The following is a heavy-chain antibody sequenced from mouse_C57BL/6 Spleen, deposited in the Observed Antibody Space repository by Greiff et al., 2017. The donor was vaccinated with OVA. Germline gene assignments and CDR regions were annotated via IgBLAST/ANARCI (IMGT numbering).Heavy chain of an antibody. Sequence: EVKLMESEGGLVQPGSSMKLSCTASGFTFSDYYMAWVRQVPGKGLEWVANINYDGSCTYYLDSLKSRFIISGDNAKNILYLQMSSLKSEDTATYYCARDNYGSSYWYFDVWGTGTTVTVSS. CDR3: ARDNYGSSYWYFDV. CDR1: GFTFSDYY. V-gene: IGHV5-16*01. CDR2: INYDGSCT. J-gene: IGHJ1*03. D-gene: IGHD1-1*01.